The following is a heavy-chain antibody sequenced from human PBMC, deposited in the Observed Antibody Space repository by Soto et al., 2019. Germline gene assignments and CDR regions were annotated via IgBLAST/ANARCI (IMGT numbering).Heavy chain of an antibody. CDR1: GGSISSGGYY. D-gene: IGHD6-6*01. J-gene: IGHJ4*01. V-gene: IGHV4-31*03. Sequence: SETLCLTCTLSGGSISSGGYYWSWIRQHPGKGLEWIGYIYYSGITYYNPSLKSRATISVDTSKNQFSLKLSPVPAADTAVDYYAIFQRPVAARAAIFDYGGNRTLVSV. CDR3: AIFQRPVAARAAIFDY. CDR2: IYYSGIT.